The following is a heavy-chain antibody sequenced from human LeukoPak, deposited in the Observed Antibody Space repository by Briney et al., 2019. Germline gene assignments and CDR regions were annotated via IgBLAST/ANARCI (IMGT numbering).Heavy chain of an antibody. V-gene: IGHV1-8*03. J-gene: IGHJ4*02. Sequence: GASAKVSCKASGYTFTSYDINWVRQATGQGLEWMGWMNPNSGNTGYAQKFQGRVTITRNTSISTAYMELSSLRSEDTAVYYCARGQYYYGSGSGDYFDYWGQGTLVTVSS. D-gene: IGHD3-10*01. CDR1: GYTFTSYD. CDR3: ARGQYYYGSGSGDYFDY. CDR2: MNPNSGNT.